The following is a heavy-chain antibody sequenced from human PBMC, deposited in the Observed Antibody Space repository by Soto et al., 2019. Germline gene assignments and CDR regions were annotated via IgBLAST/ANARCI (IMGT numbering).Heavy chain of an antibody. CDR3: ARDTGPNGYNYYYFGMDV. J-gene: IGHJ6*02. D-gene: IGHD5-18*01. CDR2: ISYDGSDK. CDR1: GFTFINYA. V-gene: IGHV3-30-3*01. Sequence: WGSLRLSCAASGFTFINYAIHFFRHSPFKWLEWVAVISYDGSDKYNANSVKGRFTISRDNSKNTLYLQMNSLRAEDTAVYYCARDTGPNGYNYYYFGMDVWGQGTTVTVSS.